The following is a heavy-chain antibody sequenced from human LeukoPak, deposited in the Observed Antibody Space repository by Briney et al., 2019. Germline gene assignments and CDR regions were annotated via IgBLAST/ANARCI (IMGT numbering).Heavy chain of an antibody. D-gene: IGHD4-17*01. J-gene: IGHJ4*02. CDR2: MYYSGST. V-gene: IGHV4-59*01. Sequence: SETLSLTCTLSGASFNNYSCHWIRHPPGKGLECIGYMYYSGSTDYNPSLKSQVTMSLDTSKHQFSLNLSSVTAGDTAVYYCARGHTVTTDYWGQGILVTVSS. CDR3: ARGHTVTTDY. CDR1: GASFNNYS.